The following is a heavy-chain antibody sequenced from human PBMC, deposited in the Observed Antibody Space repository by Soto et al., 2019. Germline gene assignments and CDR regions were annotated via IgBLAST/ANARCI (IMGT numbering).Heavy chain of an antibody. CDR2: VSIGGST. J-gene: IGHJ4*02. Sequence: DVQLLESGGGLVQPEGSLRLSCAASGFTFSSYAMGWVRQGPGQGLEWVAVVSIGGSTHYADSVRGRFTISRDNSQNTLSLPMNSLTAEDTAVYFCAKRRGAGGHFDYWGQGALVTVSS. CDR3: AKRRGAGGHFDY. CDR1: GFTFSSYA. D-gene: IGHD2-15*01. V-gene: IGHV3-23*01.